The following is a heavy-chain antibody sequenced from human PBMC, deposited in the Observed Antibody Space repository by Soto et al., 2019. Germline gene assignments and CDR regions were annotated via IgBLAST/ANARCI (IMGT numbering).Heavy chain of an antibody. V-gene: IGHV4-30-4*01. CDR2: FFSIGGP. CDR1: GGFVNSVNNY. CDR3: ARVPFSSFGVADPPVGWFDP. D-gene: IGHD3-3*01. J-gene: IGHJ5*02. Sequence: QVHLQESGPGLVKPSQTLSLTCTVSGGFVNSVNNYWSWIRQPPGKGLERLGYFFSIGGPYSNPSLRSRITISIATSKNRSSLKLTSVTAADTAVYYCARVPFSSFGVADPPVGWFDPWGQGTLVTVSS.